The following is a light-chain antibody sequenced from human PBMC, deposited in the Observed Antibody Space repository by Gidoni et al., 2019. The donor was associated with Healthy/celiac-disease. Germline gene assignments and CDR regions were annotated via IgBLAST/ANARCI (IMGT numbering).Light chain of an antibody. V-gene: IGKV4-1*01. CDR3: QQYYSTPLWT. J-gene: IGKJ3*01. CDR1: QSVLYSSNNKNY. CDR2: WAS. Sequence: DIVMTQSPDSLAVSLGERATINCKSSQSVLYSSNNKNYLAWYQQKPGQPPKLLIYWASTRESGVPDRFSGSGSGTDFTLTISSLQAEDVAVYYCQQYYSTPLWTFGPXTKVDIK.